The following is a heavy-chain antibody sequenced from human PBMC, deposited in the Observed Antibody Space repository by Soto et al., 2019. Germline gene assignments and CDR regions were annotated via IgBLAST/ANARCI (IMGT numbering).Heavy chain of an antibody. D-gene: IGHD3-10*01. CDR1: GYSIGSGNY. CDR3: ASTKIQSLVRGFQNGMDV. Sequence: PSETLSLTCAVSGYSIGSGNYWAWIRQPPGKGLEWIGSMYHSGSTYYSPPLESRVALSLDTSKNQFSLNLNSVTAADTAVYYCASTKIQSLVRGFQNGMDVWGQGTTVTVSS. V-gene: IGHV4-38-2*01. CDR2: MYHSGST. J-gene: IGHJ6*02.